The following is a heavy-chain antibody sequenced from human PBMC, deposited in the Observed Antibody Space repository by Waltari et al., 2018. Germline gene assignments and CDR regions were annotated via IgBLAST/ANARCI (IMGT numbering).Heavy chain of an antibody. CDR2: ISGRGSTV. CDR3: TRPPGDRRRDY. J-gene: IGHJ4*02. CDR1: YY. D-gene: IGHD3-10*01. Sequence: YYMGWIRQAPGKGLEWISYISGRGSTVYYADPVKGRFSISRDNGKNSLYLQMNSLRAEDTAVYYCTRPPGDRRRDYWGQGTLVTVSS. V-gene: IGHV3-11*01.